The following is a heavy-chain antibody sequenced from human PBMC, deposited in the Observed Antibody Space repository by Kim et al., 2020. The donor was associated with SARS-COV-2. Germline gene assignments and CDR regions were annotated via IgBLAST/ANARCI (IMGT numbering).Heavy chain of an antibody. J-gene: IGHJ4*02. CDR2: IYYSGST. V-gene: IGHV4-59*01. CDR1: GGSISSYY. CDR3: AGSIAAAGTAFDY. Sequence: SETLSLTCTVSGGSISSYYWSWIRQPPGKGLEWIGYIYYSGSTNYNPSLKSRVTISVDTSKNQFSLKLSSVTAADTAVYYCAGSIAAAGTAFDYWGQGTLVTVSS. D-gene: IGHD6-13*01.